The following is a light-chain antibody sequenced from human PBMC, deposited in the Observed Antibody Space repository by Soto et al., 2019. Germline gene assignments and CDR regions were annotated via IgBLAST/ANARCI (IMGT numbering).Light chain of an antibody. J-gene: IGKJ5*01. CDR1: QSVANNS. V-gene: IGKV3-20*01. CDR2: AAS. CDR3: QQYGGASPIT. Sequence: IVLTQSPVTLSLSPGERATLSCRASQSVANNSLAWYLQKPGQSPRLLIYAASARATGIPHRFSGSGSGTDFALTISTLEPDDFGVYYCQQYGGASPITFGQGTRLEIK.